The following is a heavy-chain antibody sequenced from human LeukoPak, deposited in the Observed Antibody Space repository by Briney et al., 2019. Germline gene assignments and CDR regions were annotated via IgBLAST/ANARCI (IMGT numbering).Heavy chain of an antibody. J-gene: IGHJ6*04. CDR1: GFTFSSYS. V-gene: IGHV3-21*01. Sequence: PGGSLRLSCAAAGFTFSSYSMNWVRQAPGKGLEWVSSISSSSSYIYYADSVKGRFTISRDNAKNSLYLQMNSLRAEDTAVYYCAELGITMIGGVWGKGTTVTISS. D-gene: IGHD3-10*02. CDR2: ISSSSSYI. CDR3: AELGITMIGGV.